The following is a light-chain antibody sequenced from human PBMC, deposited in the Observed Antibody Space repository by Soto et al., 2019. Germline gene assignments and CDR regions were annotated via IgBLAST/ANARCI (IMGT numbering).Light chain of an antibody. CDR1: SSDVGGYNY. CDR2: EVS. Sequence: QSALTQPASVSVSPGQSITISCTGTSSDVGGYNYVSWYQQHPGKASKLMIFEVSNRPSGVSNRFSGSKSVITASLTISGLQAEDEADYYCSSYTSSITPYVFGTGTKVTVL. CDR3: SSYTSSITPYV. V-gene: IGLV2-14*01. J-gene: IGLJ1*01.